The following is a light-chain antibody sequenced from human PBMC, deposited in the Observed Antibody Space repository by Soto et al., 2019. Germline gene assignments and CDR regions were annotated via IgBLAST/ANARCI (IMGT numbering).Light chain of an antibody. CDR3: SSFTTTYFYV. J-gene: IGLJ1*01. Sequence: QSALTQPASVSGSRGQSITLSCTGSGGDIGAYNYVSWYQQHPGKAPKLIVYGVTHRPSGVSSRFSASKSAYTASLTISALQAEDEADYYCSSFTTTYFYVFGPGTKVTVL. CDR2: GVT. CDR1: GGDIGAYNY. V-gene: IGLV2-14*01.